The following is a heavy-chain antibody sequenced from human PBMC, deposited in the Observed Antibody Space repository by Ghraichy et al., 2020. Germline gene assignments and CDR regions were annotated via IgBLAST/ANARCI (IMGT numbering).Heavy chain of an antibody. CDR1: GFTVSSNY. V-gene: IGHV3-53*01. J-gene: IGHJ6*02. Sequence: GESLNISCAASGFTVSSNYMSWVRQAPGKGLEWVSVIYSGGNTYYADSVKGRFTISRDSSKNTLYLQMNGLRAEDTAVYYCAGGGYSDILSLGYYAMDVWGQGTTVTVSS. CDR2: IYSGGNT. D-gene: IGHD3-9*01. CDR3: AGGGYSDILSLGYYAMDV.